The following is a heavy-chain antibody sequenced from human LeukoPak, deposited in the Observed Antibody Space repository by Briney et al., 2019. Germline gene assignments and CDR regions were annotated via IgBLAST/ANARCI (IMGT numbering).Heavy chain of an antibody. CDR2: ISYGGSNK. D-gene: IGHD3-10*01. V-gene: IGHV3-30*03. CDR3: AGGKAMVRSRWGYDY. Sequence: PGGSLRLSCAASGFTFSSYGMHWVRQAPGKGLEWVAVISYGGSNKYYADSVKGRFTISRDNSKNTLYLQMNSLRAEDTAVYYCAGGKAMVRSRWGYDYWGQGTLVTVSS. J-gene: IGHJ4*02. CDR1: GFTFSSYG.